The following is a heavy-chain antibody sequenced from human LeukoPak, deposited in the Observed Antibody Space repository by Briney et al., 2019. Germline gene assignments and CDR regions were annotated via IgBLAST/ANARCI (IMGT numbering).Heavy chain of an antibody. V-gene: IGHV4-61*02. CDR1: GGSISSDYYY. Sequence: NPSETLSLTCTVSGGSISSDYYYWSWIRQPAGKGLKWIGRIYTSGSTNYNPSLKSRVTISVDTSKNQFSLKLSSVTAADTAVYYCARVGRGIAAAGTDYWGQGTLVTVSS. CDR2: IYTSGST. J-gene: IGHJ4*02. CDR3: ARVGRGIAAAGTDY. D-gene: IGHD6-13*01.